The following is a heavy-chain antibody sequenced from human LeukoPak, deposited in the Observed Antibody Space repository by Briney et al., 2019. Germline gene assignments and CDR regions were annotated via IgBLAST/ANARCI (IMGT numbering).Heavy chain of an antibody. D-gene: IGHD6-19*01. CDR3: ARFSSSGWYLDV. V-gene: IGHV4-38-2*02. CDR2: IYNSGST. Sequence: SETLSLTCIVSNYSIGSGYYWGWIRQPPGKGLEWIGYIYNSGSTNYNPSLKSRVTISVDTSKNQFSLKLSSVTAADTAVYYCARFSSSGWYLDVWGQGTTVTVSS. CDR1: NYSIGSGYY. J-gene: IGHJ6*02.